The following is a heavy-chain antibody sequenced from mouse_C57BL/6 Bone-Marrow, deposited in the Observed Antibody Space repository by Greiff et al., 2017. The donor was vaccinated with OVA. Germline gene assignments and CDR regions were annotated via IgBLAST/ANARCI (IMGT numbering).Heavy chain of an antibody. J-gene: IGHJ2*01. CDR3: IAYGNYV. D-gene: IGHD2-1*01. CDR1: GFNIKDDY. CDR2: IDPENGDT. Sequence: VQLKESGAELVRPGASVKLSCTASGFNIKDDYMHWVKQRPEQGLEWIGWIDPENGDTEYASKFQGKATITADTSSNTAYLQLSSLTSEDTAVYYCIAYGNYVWGQGTTLTVSS. V-gene: IGHV14-4*01.